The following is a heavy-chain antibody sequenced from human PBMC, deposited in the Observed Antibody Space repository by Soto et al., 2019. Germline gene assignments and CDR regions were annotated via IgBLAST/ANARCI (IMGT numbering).Heavy chain of an antibody. CDR1: GGSITDYS. V-gene: IGHV4-4*07. CDR2: IFSSGST. J-gene: IGHJ5*02. CDR3: ARDQGVVVTADTWFDP. Sequence: LSLTCTVSGGSITDYSWVWIRQPAGKGLEWIGRIFSSGSTNYNPSLKGRITMSLDTSKNQFSLKLNSATATDTAVYFCARDQGVVVTADTWFDPLGQGILPAVST. D-gene: IGHD2-21*02.